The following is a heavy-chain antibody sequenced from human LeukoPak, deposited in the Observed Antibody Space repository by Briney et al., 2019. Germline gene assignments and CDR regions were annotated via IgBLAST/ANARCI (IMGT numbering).Heavy chain of an antibody. V-gene: IGHV3-21*01. J-gene: IGHJ4*02. Sequence: GGSLRLSCAASGFTFSSYSMNWVRQAPGKGLEWASSISSSSSYIYYADSVKGRFTISRDNAKNSLYLQMNSLRAEDTAVYYCARGGYYYDSSGYYYTLNYWGQGTLVTVSS. CDR3: ARGGYYYDSSGYYYTLNY. CDR1: GFTFSSYS. D-gene: IGHD3-22*01. CDR2: ISSSSSYI.